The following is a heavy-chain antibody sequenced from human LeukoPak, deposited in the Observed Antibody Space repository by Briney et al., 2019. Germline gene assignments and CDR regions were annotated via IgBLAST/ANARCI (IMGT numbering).Heavy chain of an antibody. CDR2: IYYSGST. D-gene: IGHD5-24*01. J-gene: IGHJ4*02. CDR1: GVSINKYF. Sequence: SDTLSLPCSLSGVSINKYFRRWIPAPPGEGVEWIGYIYYSGSTNYNPSLKSRVTISVDTSKNQFSLKLSSVTAADTAVYYCAREGRDGSMDYWGQGTLVTVSS. V-gene: IGHV4-59*01. CDR3: AREGRDGSMDY.